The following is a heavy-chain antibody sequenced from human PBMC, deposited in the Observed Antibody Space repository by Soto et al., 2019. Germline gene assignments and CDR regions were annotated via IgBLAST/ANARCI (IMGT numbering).Heavy chain of an antibody. Sequence: EVQLVESGGGLVQPGGSLRLSCAASGFTFSSYWMHWVRQAPGKGLVWVSRINSDGSSTSYADSVKGRFIISRDNAKNTLYLQMNSLRSEDTAVYYCARGYSSSWYDLAFDYWGQGTLVTVSS. D-gene: IGHD6-13*01. CDR2: INSDGSST. CDR3: ARGYSSSWYDLAFDY. CDR1: GFTFSSYW. J-gene: IGHJ4*02. V-gene: IGHV3-74*01.